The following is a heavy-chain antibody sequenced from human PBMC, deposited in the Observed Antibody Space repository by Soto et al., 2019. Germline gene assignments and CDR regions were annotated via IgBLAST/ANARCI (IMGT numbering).Heavy chain of an antibody. CDR3: VRRHVSATAIDWFDP. D-gene: IGHD2-21*02. Sequence: ASVKVSCKASGYTFTSYGIHWVRQAPGQRLEWMGWINAANGDTKYSPKFQGRVTITRDTSASTAYMELSSLRSEDTAVYYCVRRHVSATAIDWFDPRGQRTLVTVSS. CDR1: GYTFTSYG. V-gene: IGHV1-3*01. J-gene: IGHJ5*02. CDR2: INAANGDT.